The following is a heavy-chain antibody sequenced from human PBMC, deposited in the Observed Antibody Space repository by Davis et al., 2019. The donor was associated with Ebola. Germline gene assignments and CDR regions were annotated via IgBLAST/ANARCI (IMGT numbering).Heavy chain of an antibody. CDR3: ARDYRVHGTLRCCGY. V-gene: IGHV1-18*01. CDR1: GYTFTSYG. D-gene: IGHD4-17*01. Sequence: ASVKVSCKASGYTFTSYGISWVRQAPGQGLEWMGWISAYNGNTTYAQKLQGRVTMTTDTSTSTAYMELRSLRSDDTAVYYCARDYRVHGTLRCCGYWGQGTLVTVSS. CDR2: ISAYNGNT. J-gene: IGHJ4*02.